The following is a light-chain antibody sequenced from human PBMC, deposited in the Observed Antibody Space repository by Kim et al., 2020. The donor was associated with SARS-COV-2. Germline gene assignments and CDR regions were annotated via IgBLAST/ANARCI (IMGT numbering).Light chain of an antibody. J-gene: IGKJ3*01. Sequence: ALAERATHSCRASRSVSGYLAWYQQEPAQAPRLLIYDASNRATGIPARFSGRGSGTDFTLTISSLEPEDFAVYYCQQRSNWPPFTFGPGTKVDIK. CDR2: DAS. V-gene: IGKV3-11*01. CDR3: QQRSNWPPFT. CDR1: RSVSGY.